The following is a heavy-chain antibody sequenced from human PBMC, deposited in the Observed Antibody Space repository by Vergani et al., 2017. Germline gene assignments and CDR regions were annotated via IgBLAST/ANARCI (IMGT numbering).Heavy chain of an antibody. J-gene: IGHJ6*03. V-gene: IGHV1-69*06. D-gene: IGHD2-2*03. CDR1: GGTFSSYA. Sequence: QVQLVQSGAEVKKPGSSVKVSCKASGGTFSSYAISWVRQAPGQGLEWMGGIIPIFGTANYAQKFQGRVTITADKSTSTAYMELSSLRSEDTAVYYCASGYCSSTSCSTEYYCYYYMDVWGKGTTVTVSS. CDR2: IIPIFGTA. CDR3: ASGYCSSTSCSTEYYCYYYMDV.